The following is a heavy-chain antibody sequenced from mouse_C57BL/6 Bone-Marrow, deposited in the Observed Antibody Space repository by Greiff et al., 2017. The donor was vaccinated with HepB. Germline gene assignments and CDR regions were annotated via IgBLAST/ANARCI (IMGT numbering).Heavy chain of an antibody. D-gene: IGHD1-1*01. Sequence: EVQLQQSGPELVKPGASVKMSCKASGYTFTDYNMHWVKQSHGKSLEWIGYINPNNGGTSYNQKFKGKATLTVNTSSSTAYMELRSLTSEDSAVYYCARENGSSYEGAMDYWGQGTSVTVSS. CDR1: GYTFTDYN. CDR3: ARENGSSYEGAMDY. CDR2: INPNNGGT. V-gene: IGHV1-22*01. J-gene: IGHJ4*01.